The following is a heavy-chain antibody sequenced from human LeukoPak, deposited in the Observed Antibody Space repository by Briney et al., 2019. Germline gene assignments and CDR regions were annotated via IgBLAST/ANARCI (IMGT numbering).Heavy chain of an antibody. CDR2: ISSSSSTI. D-gene: IGHD3-3*01. Sequence: GGSLRLSCAASGFTFSSYSMNWVRQAPGKGLEWVPYISSSSSTIYYADSVKGRFTISRDNAKNSLYLQMNSLRAEDTAVYYCARDQGFLEWLPPRGYFDYWGQGTLVTVSS. J-gene: IGHJ4*02. CDR1: GFTFSSYS. CDR3: ARDQGFLEWLPPRGYFDY. V-gene: IGHV3-48*01.